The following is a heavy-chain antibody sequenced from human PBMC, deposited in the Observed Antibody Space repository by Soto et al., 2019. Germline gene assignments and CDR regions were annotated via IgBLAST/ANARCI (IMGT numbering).Heavy chain of an antibody. D-gene: IGHD4-17*01. J-gene: IGHJ3*02. CDR3: AKEIMTTVTTGGAFDI. V-gene: IGHV3-9*01. CDR1: GFTFDDYA. CDR2: ISWNSGSI. Sequence: SLKISCAASGFTFDDYAMHWVRQAPGKGLEWVSGISWNSGSIGYADSVKGRFTISRDNAKNSLYLQMNSLRAEDTALYYCAKEIMTTVTTGGAFDIWGQGTMVTVSS.